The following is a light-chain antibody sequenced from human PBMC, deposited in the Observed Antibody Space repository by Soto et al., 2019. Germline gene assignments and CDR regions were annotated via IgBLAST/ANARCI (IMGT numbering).Light chain of an antibody. Sequence: QSALTQPASVSGSPGQSITISCTGTSSDVGSYNLVSWYQQHPGKAPKLMIYEVSKRPSGVSNRFSGSKSGNTASLTISGPQAEDEADYYCCSYAGSSTYVFGTGTTVTGL. CDR3: CSYAGSSTYV. J-gene: IGLJ1*01. CDR1: SSDVGSYNL. V-gene: IGLV2-23*02. CDR2: EVS.